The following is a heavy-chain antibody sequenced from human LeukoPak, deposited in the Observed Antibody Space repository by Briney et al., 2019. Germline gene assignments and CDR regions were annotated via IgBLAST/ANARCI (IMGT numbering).Heavy chain of an antibody. CDR1: GGSVSSGNYY. CDR2: IYYSGST. V-gene: IGHV4-30-4*08. J-gene: IGHJ4*02. D-gene: IGHD3-3*01. CDR3: ARGPGQFLEWPLDY. Sequence: SGTLSLTCTVSGGSVSSGNYYWTWIRQPAGKGLEWIGYIYYSGSTYYNPSLKSRVTISVDTSKNQFSLKLSSVTAADTAVYYCARGPGQFLEWPLDYWGQGTLVTVSS.